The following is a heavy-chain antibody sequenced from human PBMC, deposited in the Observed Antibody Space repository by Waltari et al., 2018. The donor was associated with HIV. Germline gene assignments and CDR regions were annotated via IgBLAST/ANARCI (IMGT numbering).Heavy chain of an antibody. CDR2: IKRKTEGWTT. J-gene: IGHJ4*02. Sequence: EVQLVESGGGLVKPGGSLRLSCAASGVSFSDVWLNWVRQVPGQGRGWVCQIKRKTEGWTTDYSAPVKGRFTISRDDSKNMLFLEMNSLNTDDTASYYCTVGKSSGYYWGQGTLVTVSS. CDR3: TVGKSSGYY. D-gene: IGHD3-22*01. CDR1: GVSFSDVW. V-gene: IGHV3-15*01.